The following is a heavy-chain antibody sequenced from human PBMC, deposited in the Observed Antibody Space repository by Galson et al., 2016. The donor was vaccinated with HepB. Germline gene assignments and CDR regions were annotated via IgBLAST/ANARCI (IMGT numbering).Heavy chain of an antibody. D-gene: IGHD6-19*01. CDR1: GYTFSSYG. J-gene: IGHJ1*01. CDR2: ISGYNGNT. Sequence: SVKVSCKASGYTFSSYGFIWVRQAPGHGLEWMGWISGYNGNTNYAQNPQGRVTMTIETSTNTVYMELRSLTSDDTAVYFRARGSKTAGVDWGQGTLVTVSS. CDR3: ARGSKTAGVD. V-gene: IGHV1-18*01.